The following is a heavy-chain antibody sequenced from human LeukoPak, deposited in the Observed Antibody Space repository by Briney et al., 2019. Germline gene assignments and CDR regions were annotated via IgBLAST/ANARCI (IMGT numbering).Heavy chain of an antibody. Sequence: ASVKVSCKVPGNTLTDLSIHWVRQAPEKGLDWMGGFDPEDAEVIYAEKFQDRVTMTEDPSTDTAYLELSSLRSEDTAVYYCARGLYYFDYWGQGTLVTVSS. CDR3: ARGLYYFDY. J-gene: IGHJ4*02. CDR2: FDPEDAEV. V-gene: IGHV1-24*01. CDR1: GNTLTDLS.